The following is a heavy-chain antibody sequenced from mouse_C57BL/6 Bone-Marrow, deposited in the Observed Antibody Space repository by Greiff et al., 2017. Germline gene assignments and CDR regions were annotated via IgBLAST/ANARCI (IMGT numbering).Heavy chain of an antibody. CDR3: GRRGSYWYFDV. J-gene: IGHJ1*03. CDR1: GFSLTSYA. Sequence: QVQLQQSGPGLVAPSQSLSITCTVSGFSLTSYAISWVRQTPGQGLEWLGVIWTGGGTNYNSALKSRLSISKDNSKSKVFLKMISLQTDDTARYYCGRRGSYWYFDVWGTGTTVTVSS. V-gene: IGHV2-9-1*01. CDR2: IWTGGGT. D-gene: IGHD1-1*01.